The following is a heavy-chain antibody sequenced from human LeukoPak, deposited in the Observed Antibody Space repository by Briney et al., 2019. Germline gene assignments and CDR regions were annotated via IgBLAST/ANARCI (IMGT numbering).Heavy chain of an antibody. J-gene: IGHJ4*02. CDR2: ISYDGSNK. CDR3: ARDYSGSLRGEKVGYYFDY. CDR1: GFTFSSYA. Sequence: PGGSLRLSCAASGFTFSSYAMHWVRQAPGKGLEWVAVISYDGSNKYYADSVKGRFTISRDNSKNTLYLQMNSLRAEDTAVYYCARDYSGSLRGEKVGYYFDYWGQGTLVTVSS. V-gene: IGHV3-30-3*01. D-gene: IGHD1-26*01.